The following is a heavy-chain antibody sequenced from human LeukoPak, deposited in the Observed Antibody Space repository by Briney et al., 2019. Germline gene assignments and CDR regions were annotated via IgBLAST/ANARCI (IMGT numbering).Heavy chain of an antibody. CDR3: ARVRTVATTYYFDC. V-gene: IGHV4-61*01. J-gene: IGHJ4*02. D-gene: IGHD5-12*01. CDR1: GGSVCSGSYY. CDR2: IYYSGST. Sequence: SETLSLTCTVSGGSVCSGSYYWSWIRQPPGKGLEWIGYIYYSGSTNYNPSLKSRVTISVDTSKNQFSLKLSSVTAADTAVYYCARVRTVATTYYFDCWGQGTLVTVSS.